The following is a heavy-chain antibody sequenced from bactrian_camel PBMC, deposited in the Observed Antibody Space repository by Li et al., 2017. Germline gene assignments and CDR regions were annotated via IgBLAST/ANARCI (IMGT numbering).Heavy chain of an antibody. CDR1: GFAFSSYY. J-gene: IGHJ4*01. Sequence: VQLVESGGGSVQPGGSLRLSCAASGFAFSSYYMNWVRQAPGKGLEWVSGINKGGGSTYYADSVNGRFTISRDNAKNALYLQMNSLKTEDTAVYYCAIEGDWRLPSRRGQGTQVTVS. V-gene: IGHV3S1*01. CDR3: AIEGDWRLPSR. D-gene: IGHD1*01. CDR2: INKGGGST.